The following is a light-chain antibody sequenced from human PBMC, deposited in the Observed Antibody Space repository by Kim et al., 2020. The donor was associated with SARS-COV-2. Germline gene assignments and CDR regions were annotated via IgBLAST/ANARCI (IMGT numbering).Light chain of an antibody. CDR1: QSITNY. V-gene: IGKV1-39*01. CDR3: QQSYSTPHT. J-gene: IGKJ2*01. Sequence: SASSGDRVTITCRARQSITNYLDWYQQIPGKAPKVLIYAASCLQNGLPSRFSGSGSGTDFTLTISCLQSEDFATYYCQQSYSTPHTFGQGTKLEI. CDR2: AAS.